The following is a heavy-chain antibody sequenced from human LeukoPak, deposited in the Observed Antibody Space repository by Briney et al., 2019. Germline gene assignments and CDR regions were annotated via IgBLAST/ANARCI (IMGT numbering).Heavy chain of an antibody. D-gene: IGHD3-10*01. CDR3: ARAVSRTIPTGNAFDI. CDR2: ISLSSTYI. CDR1: GFTFSSYA. J-gene: IGHJ3*02. V-gene: IGHV3-21*06. Sequence: GGPLRLSCAASGFTFSSYAMHWVRQAPGKGLEWVSSISLSSTYIYYADSMEGRFTISRDNAQSSLYLQMNSLRVEDTAVYYCARAVSRTIPTGNAFDIWGQGTMVTVSS.